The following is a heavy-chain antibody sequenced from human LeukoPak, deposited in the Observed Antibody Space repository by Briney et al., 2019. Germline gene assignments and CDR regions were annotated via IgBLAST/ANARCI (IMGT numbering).Heavy chain of an antibody. D-gene: IGHD3-22*01. CDR3: ARDYYDSSGYLEGFNWFDP. CDR1: GYTFTNYA. Sequence: ASVKVSCKASGYTFTNYAMHWVRQAPGQRLEWMGWINAGNGNTKYSQKFQGRVTITRDTSASTAYMELSSLRSEDTAVYYCARDYYDSSGYLEGFNWFDPWGQGTLVTVSS. J-gene: IGHJ5*02. V-gene: IGHV1-3*01. CDR2: INAGNGNT.